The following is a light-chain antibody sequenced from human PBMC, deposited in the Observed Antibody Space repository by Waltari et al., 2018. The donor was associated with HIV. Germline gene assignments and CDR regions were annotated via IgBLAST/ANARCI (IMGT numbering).Light chain of an antibody. J-gene: IGLJ2*01. V-gene: IGLV3-1*01. CDR2: QDN. CDR1: KLGDKY. Sequence: SYDLTQPPSVSVSPGQTATITCSGDKLGDKYSCWYQQKPGQSPVLVIYQDNKRPSGIPERCSGYNSGNTATLTISGTQAMDEADYYCQAWDTRAVFGGGTKLTVL. CDR3: QAWDTRAV.